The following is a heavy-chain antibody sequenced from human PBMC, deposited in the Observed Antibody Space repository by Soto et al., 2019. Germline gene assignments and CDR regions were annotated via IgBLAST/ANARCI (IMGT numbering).Heavy chain of an antibody. CDR2: IYYSGST. CDR1: GGSISSYY. CDR3: ASSDGRY. J-gene: IGHJ4*02. V-gene: IGHV4-59*01. Sequence: QVQLQESGPGLVKPSETLSLTCTVSGGSISSYYWSWIRQPPGKGLEWIGYIYYSGSTNYNPSLTSRVTISVDTSKNQFSLKLSSVTAADTAVYYCASSDGRYWGQGTLVTVSS.